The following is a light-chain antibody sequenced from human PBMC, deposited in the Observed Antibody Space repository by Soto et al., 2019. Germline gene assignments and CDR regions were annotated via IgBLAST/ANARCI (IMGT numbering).Light chain of an antibody. J-gene: IGKJ1*01. CDR3: QHYGDSPRR. CDR1: QSVSSNY. CDR2: GAS. V-gene: IGKV3-20*01. Sequence: EIVLTQSPGTLSLSPGERATLSCRASQSVSSNYLACYQQKPGQAPRLLIYGASSSATGVPDRIPGSGSGTDFTLTISRLEPEDFAMYYCQHYGDSPRRFGQGTKVEI.